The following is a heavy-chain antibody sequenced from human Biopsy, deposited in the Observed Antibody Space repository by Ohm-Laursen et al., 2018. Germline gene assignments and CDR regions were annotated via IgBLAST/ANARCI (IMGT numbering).Heavy chain of an antibody. D-gene: IGHD6-19*01. CDR2: ISPKSGDT. Sequence: ASVKVSCKASGFSFTGYYIHWVRQAPGQGLEWMGWISPKSGDTNYAHKFQGNITMTRDTSMSTAYMEMSRLRCDDTAVYYCALQSVAQMKNFDSWGQGTLVTVSS. CDR1: GFSFTGYY. V-gene: IGHV1-2*02. J-gene: IGHJ4*02. CDR3: ALQSVAQMKNFDS.